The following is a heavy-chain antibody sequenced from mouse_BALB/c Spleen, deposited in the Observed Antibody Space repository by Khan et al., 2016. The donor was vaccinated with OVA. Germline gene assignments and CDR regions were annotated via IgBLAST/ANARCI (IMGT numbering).Heavy chain of an antibody. CDR1: GYSITSGYF. V-gene: IGHV3-6*02. CDR2: IRYDGNS. CDR3: ARGGSSGPAWFAY. J-gene: IGHJ3*01. Sequence: EVQLQESGPGLVKPSQSLSLTCSVTGYSITSGYFWNWIRQFPGNKLEWMGYIRYDGNSNYNPSLKNRISITRDKSKNQFFLKLNSVTPEDTATSYYARGGSSGPAWFAYWGQGTLVTVSA. D-gene: IGHD3-1*01.